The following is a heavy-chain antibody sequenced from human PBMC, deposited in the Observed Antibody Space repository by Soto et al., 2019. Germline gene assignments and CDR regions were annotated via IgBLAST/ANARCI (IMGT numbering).Heavy chain of an antibody. CDR3: ARESTITHFDH. CDR1: DFVFYDYP. J-gene: IGHJ4*02. Sequence: GGSLRLSCAASDFVFYDYPIPWVRQAPGKGLEWVAVVSHDGTKEYYSDSVKGRFSISRDNSNNTAFLQMNSLRAEDTAIYYCARESTITHFDHWGQGTLVTVSS. V-gene: IGHV3-30-3*01. D-gene: IGHD5-12*01. CDR2: VSHDGTKE.